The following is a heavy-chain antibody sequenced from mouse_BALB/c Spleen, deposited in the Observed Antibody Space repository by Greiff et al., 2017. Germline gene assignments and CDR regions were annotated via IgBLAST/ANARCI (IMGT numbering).Heavy chain of an antibody. V-gene: IGHV7-3*02. D-gene: IGHD1-1*01. CDR2: IRNKANGYTT. Sequence: EVKVVESGGGLVQPGGSLRLSCATSGFTFTDYYMSWVRQPPGKALEWLGFIRNKANGYTTEYSASVKGRFTISRDNSQSILYLQMNTLRAEDSATYYCARDRGYYGSSYDYFDYWGQGTTLTVSS. J-gene: IGHJ2*01. CDR1: GFTFTDYY. CDR3: ARDRGYYGSSYDYFDY.